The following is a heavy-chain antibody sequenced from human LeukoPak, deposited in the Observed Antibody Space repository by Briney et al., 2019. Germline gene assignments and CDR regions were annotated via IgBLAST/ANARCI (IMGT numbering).Heavy chain of an antibody. V-gene: IGHV4-30-2*01. CDR2: IYHSGST. D-gene: IGHD2-2*01. CDR3: ARGPYCSSTSCYAFDY. J-gene: IGHJ4*02. Sequence: SETLSLTCAVSGGSISSGGYSWSWIRQPPGKGLEWIGYIYHSGSTYYNPSLKSRVTISVDRSKNQFSLKLSSVTAADTAVYYCARGPYCSSTSCYAFDYWGQGTLVTVSS. CDR1: GGSISSGGYS.